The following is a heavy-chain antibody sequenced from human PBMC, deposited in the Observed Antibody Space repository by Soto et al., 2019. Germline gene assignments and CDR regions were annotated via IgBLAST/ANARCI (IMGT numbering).Heavy chain of an antibody. CDR3: AKDLTYDSSGYLPDAFDI. CDR1: GFTFSSYA. V-gene: IGHV3-23*01. Sequence: GGSLRLSCAASGFTFSSYAISWVRQAPGKGLEWVSAISGSGGSTYYADSVKGRFTISRDNSKNTLYLQMNSLRAEDTAVYYCAKDLTYDSSGYLPDAFDIRGQGTMVTVSS. CDR2: ISGSGGST. D-gene: IGHD3-22*01. J-gene: IGHJ3*02.